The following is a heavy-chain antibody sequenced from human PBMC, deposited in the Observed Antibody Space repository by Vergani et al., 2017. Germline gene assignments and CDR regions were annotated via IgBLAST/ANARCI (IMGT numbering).Heavy chain of an antibody. V-gene: IGHV4-38-2*01. Sequence: QVQLQESGPGLVKPSETLSLTCAVSGYSISSGYYWGWIRQPPGKGLEWIGSIYHSWSTYYNPPLKSRVTISVDTSKNQFSLKLSSVTAADTAVYYCARTTYGSGSYYGVAWGQGTLVTVSS. CDR1: GYSISSGYY. J-gene: IGHJ5*02. D-gene: IGHD3-10*01. CDR2: IYHSWST. CDR3: ARTTYGSGSYYGVA.